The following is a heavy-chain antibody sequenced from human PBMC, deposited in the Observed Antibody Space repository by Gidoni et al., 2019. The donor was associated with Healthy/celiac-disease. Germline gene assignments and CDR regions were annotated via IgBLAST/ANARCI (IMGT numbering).Heavy chain of an antibody. CDR2: FDPEDGET. D-gene: IGHD4-17*01. CDR1: GYTLTELS. CDR3: ATDRDPYGDHFDY. V-gene: IGHV1-24*01. J-gene: IGHJ4*02. Sequence: QVQLVQSGAEVKKPGASVKVPCKVSGYTLTELSMHWVRQAPGKGLEWMGGFDPEDGETIYAQKFQGRVTMTEGTSTDTAYMELSSLRSEDTAVYYCATDRDPYGDHFDYWGQGTLVTVSS.